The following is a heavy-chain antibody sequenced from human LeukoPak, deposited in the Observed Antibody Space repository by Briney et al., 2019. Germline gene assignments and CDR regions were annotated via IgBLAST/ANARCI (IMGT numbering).Heavy chain of an antibody. CDR2: IWYDGSNK. V-gene: IGHV3-33*01. CDR3: ARGLYDCSSTSCYFGFDP. Sequence: PGGSLRLSCAASGFTFSSYGMHWVRQAPGKGLEWVAVIWYDGSNKYYADSVKGRFTISRDNSKNTLYLQMNSLRAEDTAVYYCARGLYDCSSTSCYFGFDPWGQGTLVTVSS. J-gene: IGHJ5*02. D-gene: IGHD2-2*01. CDR1: GFTFSSYG.